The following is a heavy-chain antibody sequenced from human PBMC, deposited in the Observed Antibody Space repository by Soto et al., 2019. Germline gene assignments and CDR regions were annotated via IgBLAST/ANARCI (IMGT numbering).Heavy chain of an antibody. D-gene: IGHD2-2*01. CDR3: ARVGQPPSDY. Sequence: SETLSLTCAVSGGSFSGYYWSWIRQPPGKGLEWIGEIIHTGSTNYNPSLKSRITISVDTSKKQFSLKLSAVTAADTAVYYCARVGQPPSDYWGQGTLVTVSS. CDR2: IIHTGST. CDR1: GGSFSGYY. J-gene: IGHJ4*02. V-gene: IGHV4-34*12.